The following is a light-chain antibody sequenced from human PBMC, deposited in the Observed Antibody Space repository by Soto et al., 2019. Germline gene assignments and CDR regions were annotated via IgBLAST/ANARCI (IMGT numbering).Light chain of an antibody. Sequence: QSALTQPASVSGSPGQSITISCTGTSSDVGGYNYVSWYQQHPGKAPKLMIYDVSNRPSGVSNRFSGSKSGNTASLTISGLQAAVEADYFCSSYRSSSTGPGVSGPGTK. CDR2: DVS. V-gene: IGLV2-14*01. CDR1: SSDVGGYNY. CDR3: SSYRSSSTGPGV. J-gene: IGLJ3*02.